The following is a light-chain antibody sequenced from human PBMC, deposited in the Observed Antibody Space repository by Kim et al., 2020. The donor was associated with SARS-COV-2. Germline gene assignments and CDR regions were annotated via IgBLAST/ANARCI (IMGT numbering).Light chain of an antibody. CDR2: DNN. Sequence: QSVLTQPPSVSAAPGQKVTISCSGSSSNIGNNYVFWYQQFPGTAPKLLIYDNNKRPSGIPDRFSGSKSGTSATLGITGLQTGDEADYYCGTWDSSLSAGVFGGGTQLTVL. J-gene: IGLJ3*02. CDR3: GTWDSSLSAGV. CDR1: SSNIGNNY. V-gene: IGLV1-51*01.